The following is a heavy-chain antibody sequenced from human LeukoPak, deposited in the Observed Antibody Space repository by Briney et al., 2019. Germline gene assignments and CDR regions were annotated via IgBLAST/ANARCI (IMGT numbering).Heavy chain of an antibody. J-gene: IGHJ3*02. CDR3: ARAYSSSSGRDAFDS. CDR2: ISSSSSTI. CDR1: GFTFNSYN. Sequence: GGSLRLSCAASGFTFNSYNMNWVRQAPGKGLEWVSYISSSSSTIYYADSVKGRFTISRDSAKTSPFLQMNSLRDEDTAVYYCARAYSSSSGRDAFDSWGLGTLVTASS. V-gene: IGHV3-48*02. D-gene: IGHD6-6*01.